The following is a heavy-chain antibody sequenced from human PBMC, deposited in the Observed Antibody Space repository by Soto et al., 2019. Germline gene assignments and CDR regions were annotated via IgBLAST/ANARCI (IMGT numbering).Heavy chain of an antibody. CDR1: GFTFSSYA. V-gene: IGHV3-23*01. CDR3: ARRNSGWYFDL. CDR2: ISGSGDST. Sequence: EVQLLESGGGLVQPGGSLRLSYAASGFTFSSYAMNWVRQAPGKGLEWVSAISGSGDSTYYADPVKGRFTISRDNSKNTLYLQMNSLRAEDTAVYYCARRNSGWYFDLWGRGTLVTVSS. D-gene: IGHD4-4*01. J-gene: IGHJ2*01.